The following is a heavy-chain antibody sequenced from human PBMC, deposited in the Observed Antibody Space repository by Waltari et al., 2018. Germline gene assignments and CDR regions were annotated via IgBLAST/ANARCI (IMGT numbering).Heavy chain of an antibody. CDR2: IRYDGSNK. J-gene: IGHJ4*02. CDR3: AKDKWYSSSSPLGY. V-gene: IGHV3-30*02. Sequence: QVQLVESGGGVVQPGGSLRLSCAASGFTFSSYGMHWVRQAPGKGLEWVAFIRYDGSNKYYADSVKGRFTISRDNSKNTLYLQMNSLRAEDTAVYYCAKDKWYSSSSPLGYWGQGTLVTVSS. CDR1: GFTFSSYG. D-gene: IGHD6-6*01.